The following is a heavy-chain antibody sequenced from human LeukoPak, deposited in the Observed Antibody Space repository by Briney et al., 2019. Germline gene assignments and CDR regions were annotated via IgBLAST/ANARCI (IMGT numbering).Heavy chain of an antibody. CDR3: ARLRYCSSTTCYYFDS. CDR2: IYYSGST. V-gene: IGHV4-39*01. D-gene: IGHD2-2*01. Sequence: PSETLSLTCTVSGVSISSSTFYWGWIRQPPGKGLEWIGSIYYSGSTFYNPSLKSRVTISVDTSKNQFSLKLSSVTAADTAVYYCARLRYCSSTTCYYFDSWGQGTLVTVSS. CDR1: GVSISSSTFY. J-gene: IGHJ4*02.